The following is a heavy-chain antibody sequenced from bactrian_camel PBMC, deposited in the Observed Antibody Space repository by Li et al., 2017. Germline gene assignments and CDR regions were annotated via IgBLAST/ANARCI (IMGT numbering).Heavy chain of an antibody. V-gene: IGHV3S55*01. CDR2: IDPDDST. Sequence: QVQLVESGGGSVQAGGSLKLSCAGSGYTPTSYCLAWFRQAPGKEREAVATIDPDDSTTYVDSVKGRFTISKDNAKSTLYLEMNSLKPEDTGMYYCASEPRQSSCWRWRSQYNWWGQGTQVTVSS. CDR3: ASEPRQSSCWRWRSQYNW. D-gene: IGHD1*01. J-gene: IGHJ4*01. CDR1: GYTPTSYC.